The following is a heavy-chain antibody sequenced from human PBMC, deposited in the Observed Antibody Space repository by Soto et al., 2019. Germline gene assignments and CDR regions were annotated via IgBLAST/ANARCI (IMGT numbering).Heavy chain of an antibody. Sequence: EVQLVESGGGLVQPGRSLRLSCAASGFTFNDFAMHWVRQAPGKGLAWVARIDWNGANIAYAASVEGRFTISRDNVKNSLFLQMNSLRAEATAFYFCARDSGIVAAGRFSFDPRGQGTLVPVSS. CDR1: GFTFNDFA. CDR2: IDWNGANI. D-gene: IGHD6-13*01. J-gene: IGHJ5*02. V-gene: IGHV3-9*01. CDR3: ARDSGIVAAGRFSFDP.